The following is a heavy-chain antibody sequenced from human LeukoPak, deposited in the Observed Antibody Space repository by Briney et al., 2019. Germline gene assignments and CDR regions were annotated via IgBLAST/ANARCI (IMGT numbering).Heavy chain of an antibody. CDR2: INSDGSST. V-gene: IGHV3-74*01. Sequence: GGSLRLSCAASGFTFSSHWMHWVRQAPGKGLVWVSHINSDGSSTSYADSVKGRFTISRDNAKNTLYLQMNSLRDEDTAVYYCARAQWLDSFDYWGQGTLVTVSS. J-gene: IGHJ4*02. CDR3: ARAQWLDSFDY. D-gene: IGHD6-19*01. CDR1: GFTFSSHW.